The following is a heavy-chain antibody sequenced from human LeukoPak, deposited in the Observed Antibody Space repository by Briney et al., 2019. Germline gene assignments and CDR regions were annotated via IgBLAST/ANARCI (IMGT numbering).Heavy chain of an antibody. V-gene: IGHV3-43D*03. J-gene: IGHJ4*02. CDR2: ISWDGGTT. CDR3: AKVYYYGSGRLGTTDY. D-gene: IGHD3-10*01. CDR1: GFTFDDYA. Sequence: GGSLRLSCAASGFTFDDYAMHWVRQAPGKGLEWVSLISWDGGTTYYADSVKGRFTISRDNSKNSLYLQMNSLRAEDTALYYCAKVYYYGSGRLGTTDYWGQGTLVTVSS.